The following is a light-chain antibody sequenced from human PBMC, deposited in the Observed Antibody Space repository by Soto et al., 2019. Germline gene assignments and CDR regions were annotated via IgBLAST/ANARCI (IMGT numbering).Light chain of an antibody. J-gene: IGLJ3*02. CDR2: ENN. V-gene: IGLV1-51*02. CDR3: GTWDSSLSAGGGGV. Sequence: QSVLTQPPSVSAAPGQKVTISCSGSSSNIGNNYVSWYQQLPGTAPKLLIYENNKRPSGIPDRFSGSKSGTSATLGITGLQTGDEADYYCGTWDSSLSAGGGGVFGGGTKLTVL. CDR1: SSNIGNNY.